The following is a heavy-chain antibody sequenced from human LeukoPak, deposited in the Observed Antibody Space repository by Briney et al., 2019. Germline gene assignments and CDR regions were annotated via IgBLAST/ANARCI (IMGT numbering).Heavy chain of an antibody. CDR3: ARPSSDHWVFDY. J-gene: IGHJ4*02. V-gene: IGHV5-51*01. CDR1: AYSFTSYW. Sequence: ESLLISCNGAAYSFTSYWIGWWRRMPAEDLLWWVIIFPGDSETKNSPSFQGQVTMSADKSINTAYLQWSSLKASDTAIFYCARPSSDHWVFDYWGQGTLVTVSS. CDR2: IFPGDSET. D-gene: IGHD3-22*01.